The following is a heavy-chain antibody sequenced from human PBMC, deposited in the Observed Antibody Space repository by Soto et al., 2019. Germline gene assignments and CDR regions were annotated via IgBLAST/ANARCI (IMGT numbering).Heavy chain of an antibody. Sequence: QVQLVQSGAEVKKPGPSWKVPCRPSEYTSQIPVINWVQQPPGKGLGGRGGMNPDSGHAAYAQKFQGRVTLTTSTSTSTVYMEMRSLGSEDTAVYYCARRPHCSGGICYYGLDNWGQGTLVTVSS. CDR2: MNPDSGHA. CDR1: EYTSQIPV. V-gene: IGHV1-8*01. CDR3: ARRPHCSGGICYYGLDN. D-gene: IGHD2-15*01. J-gene: IGHJ4*02.